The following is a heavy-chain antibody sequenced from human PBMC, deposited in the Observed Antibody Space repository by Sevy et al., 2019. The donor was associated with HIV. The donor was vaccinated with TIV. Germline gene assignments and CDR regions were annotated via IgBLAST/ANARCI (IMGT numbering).Heavy chain of an antibody. CDR1: EFTFSSYW. CDR2: IKQDGSEK. V-gene: IGHV3-7*01. D-gene: IGHD1-26*01. J-gene: IGHJ6*02. Sequence: GGSLKLSCAASEFTFSSYWMSWVRHAPGKGLEWVANIKQDGSEKYYVDSVKGRCTISRDNAKNSLYLQMNSLRAEDTAVYYCARSGGSYDYGMDVWGQGTTVTVSS. CDR3: ARSGGSYDYGMDV.